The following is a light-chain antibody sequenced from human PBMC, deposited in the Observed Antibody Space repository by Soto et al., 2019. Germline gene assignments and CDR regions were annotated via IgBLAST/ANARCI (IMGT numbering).Light chain of an antibody. V-gene: IGLV2-11*01. CDR3: CSYAGSRNWV. CDR1: RSDVGGYNY. J-gene: IGLJ3*02. CDR2: DVT. Sequence: QSALTQPRSVSGSPGQSVTISCTGTRSDVGGYNYVSWHQQHPGKAPKLMIYDVTKRPSGVPDRFSGSKSGNTASLTISGLQAEDGADYYCCSYAGSRNWVFGGGTKLTVL.